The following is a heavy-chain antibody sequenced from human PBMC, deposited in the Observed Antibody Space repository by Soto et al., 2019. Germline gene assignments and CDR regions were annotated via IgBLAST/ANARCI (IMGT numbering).Heavy chain of an antibody. J-gene: IGHJ4*02. CDR3: AKEWTTVTANLIDY. D-gene: IGHD4-4*01. CDR2: ISYDGSNK. V-gene: IGHV3-30*18. CDR1: GFTFSSYG. Sequence: PGGSLRLSCAASGFTFSSYGMHWVRQAPGKGLEWVAVISYDGSNKYYADSVKGRFTISRDNSKNTLYLQMNSLRAEDTAVYYCAKEWTTVTANLIDYWGQGTLVTVSS.